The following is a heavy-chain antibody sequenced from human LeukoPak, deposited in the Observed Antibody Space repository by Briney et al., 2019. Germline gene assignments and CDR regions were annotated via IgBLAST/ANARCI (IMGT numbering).Heavy chain of an antibody. CDR1: GYTFTSYG. D-gene: IGHD4-11*01. Sequence: SVKVSCKASGYTFTSYGISWVRQAPGQGLEWMGGIIPIFGTANYAQKFQGRVTITADESTSTAYMELSSLRSEDTAVYYCARARYSNYVGYYFDYWGQGTLVTVSS. CDR3: ARARYSNYVGYYFDY. CDR2: IIPIFGTA. V-gene: IGHV1-69*13. J-gene: IGHJ4*02.